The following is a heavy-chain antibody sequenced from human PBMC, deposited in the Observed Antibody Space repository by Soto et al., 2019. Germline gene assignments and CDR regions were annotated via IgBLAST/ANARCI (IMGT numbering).Heavy chain of an antibody. CDR1: GGTFSSYA. D-gene: IGHD5-12*01. V-gene: IGHV1-69*12. J-gene: IGHJ4*02. CDR3: ARDLIEMATNPYFDS. Sequence: QVQLVQSGAEVKKPGSSVKVSCKASGGTFSSYAISWVRQAPGQGLEWMGGIIPILGTANYAQTFQGRVTITADESTSTAYMELSSLRSEDTAVYYCARDLIEMATNPYFDSCGQGTLVTVSS. CDR2: IIPILGTA.